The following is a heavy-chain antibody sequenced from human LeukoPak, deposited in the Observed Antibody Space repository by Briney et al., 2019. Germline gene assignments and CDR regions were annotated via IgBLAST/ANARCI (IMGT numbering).Heavy chain of an antibody. D-gene: IGHD1-26*01. J-gene: IGHJ4*02. V-gene: IGHV3-30-3*01. CDR3: ARDLEGGGSYYLWYFDY. Sequence: PGGSLRLSCAASGFTFSSYAMHWVRQAPGKGLEWVAVISYDGSNKYYADSVKGRFTISRDNSKNTLYLQMNSLRAEDTAVYYCARDLEGGGSYYLWYFDYWGQGTLVTVSS. CDR1: GFTFSSYA. CDR2: ISYDGSNK.